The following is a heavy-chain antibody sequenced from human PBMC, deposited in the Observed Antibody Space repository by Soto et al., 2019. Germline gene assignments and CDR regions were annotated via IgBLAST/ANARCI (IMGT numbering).Heavy chain of an antibody. CDR3: AKDRYSSSAYYYFFMDA. D-gene: IGHD6-6*01. CDR1: GFIFDDYA. V-gene: IGHV3-9*01. Sequence: EVQLVESGGGLVQPARSLRLSCAAPGFIFDDYAMHWVRQAPGKGLEWVGVISGNSGSIGYADSVKGRFTISRDNAQNSLYLPMNRLRAEDTALYFCAKDRYSSSAYYYFFMDAWGQVTTVTVSS. J-gene: IGHJ6*02. CDR2: ISGNSGSI.